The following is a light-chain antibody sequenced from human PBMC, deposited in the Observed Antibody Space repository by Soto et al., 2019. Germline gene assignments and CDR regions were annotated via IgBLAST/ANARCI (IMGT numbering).Light chain of an antibody. Sequence: DIVMTQSPDSLAVSLGERATINCKSSQSVLYSSNNKNDLAWYQQKPGQPPKLLLYWPSTRESGVPDRFSGRGSGTDFTLLISSQQAVDVAVYYCQHYRTFGRGTKVEI. CDR1: QSVLYSSNNKND. V-gene: IGKV4-1*01. CDR3: QHYRT. CDR2: WPS. J-gene: IGKJ1*01.